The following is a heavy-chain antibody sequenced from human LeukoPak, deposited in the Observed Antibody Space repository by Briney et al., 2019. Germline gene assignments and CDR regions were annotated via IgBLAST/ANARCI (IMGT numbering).Heavy chain of an antibody. Sequence: GESLRLSCAASGFTFSSYNMNWVRQASGRGLEWVSSISSSSSYIYYADSVRGRFTISRDNAKNSLYLQMNSLRAEDTAVYYCARDLMGIAYRGAFYYWGQGTLVTVSS. V-gene: IGHV3-21*04. CDR3: ARDLMGIAYRGAFYY. CDR1: GFTFSSYN. CDR2: ISSSSSYI. J-gene: IGHJ4*02. D-gene: IGHD6-13*01.